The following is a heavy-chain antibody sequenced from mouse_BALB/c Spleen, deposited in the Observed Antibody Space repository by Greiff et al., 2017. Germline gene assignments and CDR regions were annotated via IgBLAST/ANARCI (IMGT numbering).Heavy chain of an antibody. V-gene: IGHV2-2*02. CDR3: AGNQYGNYHYAMDY. Sequence: QVQLQQSGPGLVQPSQSLSITCTVSGFSLTSYGVHWVRQSPGKGLEWLGVIWSGGSTDYNAAFISRLSISKDNSKSQVFFKMNSLQANDTAIYYCAGNQYGNYHYAMDYWGQGTSVTVSS. D-gene: IGHD2-10*02. J-gene: IGHJ4*01. CDR2: IWSGGST. CDR1: GFSLTSYG.